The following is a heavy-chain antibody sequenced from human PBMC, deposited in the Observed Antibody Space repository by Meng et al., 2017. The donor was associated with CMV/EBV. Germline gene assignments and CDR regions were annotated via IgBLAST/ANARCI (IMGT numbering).Heavy chain of an antibody. V-gene: IGHV4-34*01. CDR1: GGSFSGYY. CDR3: AREAVNRGGYYGMDV. CDR2: INHSGST. Sequence: SETLSLTCAVYGGSFSGYYWSWIRQPPGKGLEWIGEINHSGSTNYNPSLKSRVTISVDTSKNQFSLKLSSVTAADTAVYYCAREAVNRGGYYGMDVWGQGTTVTVSS. D-gene: IGHD4-11*01. J-gene: IGHJ6*02.